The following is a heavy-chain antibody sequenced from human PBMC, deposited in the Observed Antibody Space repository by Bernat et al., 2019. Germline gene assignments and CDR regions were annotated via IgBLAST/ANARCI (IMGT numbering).Heavy chain of an antibody. J-gene: IGHJ6*02. D-gene: IGHD6-25*01. CDR1: GFTVSSNY. V-gene: IGHV3-66*04. CDR2: IYSGGSA. CDR3: ARHLTRQGSYYGLDV. Sequence: EVQLVESGGGLVQPGGSLRLSCAASGFTVSSNYMSWVRQAPGKGLEWVSLIYSGGSAYYADSVKGRFTISRDNSKNTLYLQMNSLRAEDTAVYYFARHLTRQGSYYGLDVWGQGTTVTVSS.